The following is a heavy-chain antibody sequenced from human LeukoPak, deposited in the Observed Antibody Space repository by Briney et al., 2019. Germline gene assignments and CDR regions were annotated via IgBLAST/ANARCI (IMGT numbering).Heavy chain of an antibody. Sequence: RGSLRLSCAASGFTSSGYWMTWVRQAPGNGLEWVANIKQDGSEEDYLDSVRGRFTISRDDAKNSLYLQMNSLRGEDTALYYCARDLWFGGYFDHWGQGSLVTVSS. D-gene: IGHD3-10*01. CDR3: ARDLWFGGYFDH. CDR2: IKQDGSEE. J-gene: IGHJ4*02. V-gene: IGHV3-7*03. CDR1: GFTSSGYW.